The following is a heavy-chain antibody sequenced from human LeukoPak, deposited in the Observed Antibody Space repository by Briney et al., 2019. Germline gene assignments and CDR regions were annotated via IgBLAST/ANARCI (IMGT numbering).Heavy chain of an antibody. CDR3: ARDPYSGNYGNYYYYYMDV. Sequence: GGSLRLSCAASGFTFSSYNMNWVRQAPGKAPEWVSSITSSGAYIFYADSVKGRFTISRDNAKDSLYLQMNSLGPEDTAVYYCARDPYSGNYGNYYYYYMDVWGKGTTVTISS. V-gene: IGHV3-21*01. CDR2: ITSSGAYI. D-gene: IGHD1-26*01. J-gene: IGHJ6*03. CDR1: GFTFSSYN.